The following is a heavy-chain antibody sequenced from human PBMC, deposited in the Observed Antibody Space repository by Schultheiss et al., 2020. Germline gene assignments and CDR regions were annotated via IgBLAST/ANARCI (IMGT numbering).Heavy chain of an antibody. Sequence: SVKVSCKASGGTFSSYAISWVRQAPGQGLEWMGGIIPIFGTANYAQKFQGRVTITADESTSTAYMELSSLRSEDTAVYYCARDFSYGYRYYYYGMDVWGQGTTVTVSS. CDR3: ARDFSYGYRYYYYGMDV. D-gene: IGHD5-18*01. CDR2: IIPIFGTA. CDR1: GGTFSSYA. V-gene: IGHV1-69*13. J-gene: IGHJ6*02.